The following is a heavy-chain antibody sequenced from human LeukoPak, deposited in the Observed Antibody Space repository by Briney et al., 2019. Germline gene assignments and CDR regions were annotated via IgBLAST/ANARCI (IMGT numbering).Heavy chain of an antibody. CDR2: FYTSGNT. J-gene: IGHJ4*02. V-gene: IGHV4-61*02. D-gene: IGHD1-14*01. CDR1: GGSISSGGYY. Sequence: SQTLSLTCTASGGSISSGGYYWTWIRQAAGQGLEWIGRFYTSGNTNYSPSLQSRVTISIDKSKNQFSLKLSSAPAADTAFYYCARGYPFDYWGQGILVTVSS. CDR3: ARGYPFDY.